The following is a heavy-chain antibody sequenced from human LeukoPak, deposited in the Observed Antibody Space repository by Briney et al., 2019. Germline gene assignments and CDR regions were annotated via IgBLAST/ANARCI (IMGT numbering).Heavy chain of an antibody. CDR3: VKDDSYYYDSSGRDS. J-gene: IGHJ4*02. D-gene: IGHD3-22*01. CDR1: GFTFSSYI. V-gene: IGHV3-64D*09. CDR2: ITSHGDTT. Sequence: GGSLILSCSASGFTFSSYIMHWARQAPGKGLEYVSAITSHGDTTYYADSAKGRVTISRDNSKNTLYLQMSSLRAEDTAVYYCVKDDSYYYDSSGRDSWGQGTLVTVSS.